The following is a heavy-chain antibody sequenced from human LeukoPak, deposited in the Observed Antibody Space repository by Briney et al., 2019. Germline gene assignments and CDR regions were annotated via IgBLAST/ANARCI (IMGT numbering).Heavy chain of an antibody. J-gene: IGHJ3*02. CDR2: MNPNSGNT. D-gene: IGHD3-3*01. CDR1: GYTFTSYD. V-gene: IGHV1-8*03. CDR3: ARTTIFGVVTTYDAFDI. Sequence: ASVKVSCKASGYTFTSYDINWVRQATGQGLEWMGWMNPNSGNTGYAQKFQGRGTITRNTSISTAYMELSSLRSEDTAVYYCARTTIFGVVTTYDAFDIWGQGTMVTVSS.